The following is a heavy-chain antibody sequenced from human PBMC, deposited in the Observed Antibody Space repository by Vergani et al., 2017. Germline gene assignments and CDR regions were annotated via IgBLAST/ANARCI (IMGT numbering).Heavy chain of an antibody. J-gene: IGHJ4*02. CDR2: IYYSGST. V-gene: IGHV4-39*01. D-gene: IGHD6-13*01. Sequence: QLQLQESGPGLVTPSETLSLTCTVSGGSISSSSYYWGWIRQPPGKGLEWIGSIYYSGSTYYNPSLKSRVTISVDTSKNQFSLKLSSVTAADTAVYYCARASSWYEADYWGQGTLVTVSS. CDR3: ARASSWYEADY. CDR1: GGSISSSSYY.